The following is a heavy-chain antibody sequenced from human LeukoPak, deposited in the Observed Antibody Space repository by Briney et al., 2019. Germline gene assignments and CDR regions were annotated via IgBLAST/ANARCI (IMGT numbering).Heavy chain of an antibody. CDR2: IKQDGSEK. Sequence: GGSLRLSCAASGFTFSSYWMSWVRQAPGKGLEWVANIKQDGSEKYYMDSVKGRFTISRDNAKNSLYLQMNSLRAEDTAVYYCSREAVAGDPYFDYWGQGTLVTVSS. CDR1: GFTFSSYW. D-gene: IGHD6-19*01. V-gene: IGHV3-7*03. CDR3: SREAVAGDPYFDY. J-gene: IGHJ4*02.